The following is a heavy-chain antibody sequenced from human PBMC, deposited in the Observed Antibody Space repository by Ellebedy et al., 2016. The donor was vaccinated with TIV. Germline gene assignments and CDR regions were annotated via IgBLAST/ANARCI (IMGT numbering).Heavy chain of an antibody. CDR2: ISSVGSNK. Sequence: PGGSLRPSCAASGFTFSSYAMHWVRQAPGKGLEWVAFISSVGSNKYYADSVKGQFTISRDNYKNTLYLQMNSLSAEDTAVYYCARDIVVVPAAMPVGLGYWGQGTLVTVSS. J-gene: IGHJ4*02. V-gene: IGHV3-30-3*01. CDR3: ARDIVVVPAAMPVGLGY. CDR1: GFTFSSYA. D-gene: IGHD2-2*01.